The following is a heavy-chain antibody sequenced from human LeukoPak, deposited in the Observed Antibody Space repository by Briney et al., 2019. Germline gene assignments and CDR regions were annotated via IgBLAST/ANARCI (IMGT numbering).Heavy chain of an antibody. CDR1: GFTVSSNY. J-gene: IGHJ5*02. D-gene: IGHD3-16*01. CDR2: IYSGGST. Sequence: GSLRLSCAASGFTVSSNYMSWVRQAPGEGLEWVSAIYSGGSTYYADSVKGRFTISRDNSKNTLYLQMNSLRDEDTAVYYCAKSLGGGGGNWFDPWGQGTLVTVSS. V-gene: IGHV3-53*01. CDR3: AKSLGGGGGNWFDP.